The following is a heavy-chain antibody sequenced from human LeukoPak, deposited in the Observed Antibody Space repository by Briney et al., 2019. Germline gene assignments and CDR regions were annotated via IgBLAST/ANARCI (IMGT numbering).Heavy chain of an antibody. CDR2: IIQILGIA. Sequence: ASVKVSCKASGYTFTSYYMHWVRQAPGQGLEWMGRIIQILGIANYAQKFQGRVTITADKSTSTAYMELSSLRSEDTAVYYCARVFRTVTTDTNYYYGMDVWGQGTTVTVSS. CDR3: ARVFRTVTTDTNYYYGMDV. CDR1: GYTFTSYY. V-gene: IGHV1-69*04. J-gene: IGHJ6*02. D-gene: IGHD4-11*01.